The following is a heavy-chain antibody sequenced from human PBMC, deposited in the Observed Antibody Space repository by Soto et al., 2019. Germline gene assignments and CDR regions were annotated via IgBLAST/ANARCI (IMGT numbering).Heavy chain of an antibody. J-gene: IGHJ6*02. Sequence: GGSLRLSCAASGFTFSSYDMHWVRQATGKGLEWVSAIGTAGDTYYPGSVKGRFTISRENAKNSLYLHMNSLRAGDTAVYYCARARAYCGGDCYLGLMDVWGQGTTVTVSS. D-gene: IGHD2-21*02. CDR3: ARARAYCGGDCYLGLMDV. CDR1: GFTFSSYD. V-gene: IGHV3-13*01. CDR2: IGTAGDT.